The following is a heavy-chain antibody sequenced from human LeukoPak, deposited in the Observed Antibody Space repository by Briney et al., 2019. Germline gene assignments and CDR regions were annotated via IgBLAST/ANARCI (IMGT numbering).Heavy chain of an antibody. V-gene: IGHV3-53*01. D-gene: IGHD3-10*01. Sequence: PGGSLRLSCAASGFTFSRHSMNWVRQAPGKGLEWVSVIYSGGSTYYADSVKGRFTISRDNSKNTLYLQMNSLRAEDTAVYYCAREIRGITMVRGATSWFDPWGQGTLVTVSS. CDR2: IYSGGST. CDR1: GFTFSRHS. J-gene: IGHJ5*02. CDR3: AREIRGITMVRGATSWFDP.